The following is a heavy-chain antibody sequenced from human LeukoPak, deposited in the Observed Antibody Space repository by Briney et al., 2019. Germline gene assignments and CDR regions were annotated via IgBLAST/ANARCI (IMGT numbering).Heavy chain of an antibody. CDR2: IYYSGST. CDR1: GGSISSGGYY. J-gene: IGHJ5*02. D-gene: IGHD2-21*02. CDR3: ARRGYCGGDCYSLSGWFDP. V-gene: IGHV4-31*03. Sequence: SETLSLTCTVSGGSISSGGYYWSWIRQHPGKGLEWIGYIYYSGSTYYNPSLKSRVTISVDTSKNQFSLKLSSVTAADTAVYYCARRGYCGGDCYSLSGWFDPWGQGTLATASS.